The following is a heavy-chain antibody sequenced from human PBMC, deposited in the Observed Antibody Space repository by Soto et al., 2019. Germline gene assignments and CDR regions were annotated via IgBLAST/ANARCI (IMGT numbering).Heavy chain of an antibody. Sequence: PGESLKISCKGSGYRFTDYWIGWVRQMPGKGLEWMGIIYPDDSDSRYSLSFQGHVTISADKSINTAYLQWSSLKASDTAMYYCARGGSGTLPHYYYYYYMDVWGKGTTVTVSS. CDR1: GYRFTDYW. V-gene: IGHV5-51*01. CDR2: IYPDDSDS. J-gene: IGHJ6*03. CDR3: ARGGSGTLPHYYYYYYMDV.